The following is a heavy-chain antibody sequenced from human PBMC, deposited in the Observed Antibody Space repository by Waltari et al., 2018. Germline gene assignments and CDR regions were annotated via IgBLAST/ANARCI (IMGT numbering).Heavy chain of an antibody. CDR2: INHSGST. J-gene: IGHJ5*02. Sequence: QVQLQQWGAGLLKPSETLSLTCAVYGGTFSGYYWSWIRQPPGKGLEWIGEINHSGSTNYNPSLKSRVTISVDTSKNQFSLKLSSVTAADTAVYYCARGGVLTYYDFWSGYSGLFDPWGQGTLVTVSS. CDR3: ARGGVLTYYDFWSGYSGLFDP. V-gene: IGHV4-34*01. CDR1: GGTFSGYY. D-gene: IGHD3-3*01.